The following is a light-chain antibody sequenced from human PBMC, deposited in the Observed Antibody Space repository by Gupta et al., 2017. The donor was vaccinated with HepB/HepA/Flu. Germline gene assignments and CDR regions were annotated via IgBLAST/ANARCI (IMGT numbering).Light chain of an antibody. CDR1: VTISNY. CDR2: DAS. CDR3: QQHSSWPPVT. V-gene: IGKV3-11*01. J-gene: IGKJ4*01. Sequence: EIVLTQSPATLSLSPGDRATLSCRASVTISNYVAWYQQKTGQAPRLLIYDASRRATGIPARFSGSGSGTDFTLTISSREPEDFAVYYCQQHSSWPPVTFGGGTRVEIK.